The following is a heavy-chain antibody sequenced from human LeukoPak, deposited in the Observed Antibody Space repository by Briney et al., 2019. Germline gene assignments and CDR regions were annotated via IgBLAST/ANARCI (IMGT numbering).Heavy chain of an antibody. CDR1: GFTFSSYA. V-gene: IGHV3-23*01. J-gene: IGHJ4*02. CDR2: ISGSGGST. CDR3: AKDFYGSGSYSSFDY. Sequence: GGSLRLSCAASGFTFSSYAMSWVCQAPGKGLEWVSAISGSGGSTYYADSVKGRFTISRDNSKNTLYLQMNSLRAEDTAVYYCAKDFYGSGSYSSFDYWGQGTLVTVSS. D-gene: IGHD3-10*01.